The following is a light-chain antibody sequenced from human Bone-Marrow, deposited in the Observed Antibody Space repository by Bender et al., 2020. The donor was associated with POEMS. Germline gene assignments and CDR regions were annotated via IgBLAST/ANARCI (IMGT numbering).Light chain of an antibody. V-gene: IGLV3-1*01. CDR3: QAWDSRSVV. CDR1: KLEVKY. J-gene: IGLJ2*01. Sequence: SFELTQPSSVSVSPGQTARLTCSKGKLEVKYVSWYQQRPGQSPVLVIYEDSKRPSGTPGRFSGSNAGNTATLTIRGTQSLDEADYYCQAWDSRSVVFGGGTKLTVL. CDR2: EDS.